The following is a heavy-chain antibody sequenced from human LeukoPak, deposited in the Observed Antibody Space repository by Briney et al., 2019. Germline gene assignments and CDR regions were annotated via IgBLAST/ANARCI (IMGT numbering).Heavy chain of an antibody. CDR3: ARESGYCSSTSCQNPP. V-gene: IGHV4-34*01. J-gene: IGHJ5*02. CDR1: GGSFSGYY. Sequence: SETLSLTCAVYGGSFSGYYWSWIRQPPGKGLEWIGEINHSGSTNYNPSLKSRVTISVDTSKNQFSLKLSSVTAADTVVYYCARESGYCSSTSCQNPPWGQGTLVTVSS. D-gene: IGHD2-2*01. CDR2: INHSGST.